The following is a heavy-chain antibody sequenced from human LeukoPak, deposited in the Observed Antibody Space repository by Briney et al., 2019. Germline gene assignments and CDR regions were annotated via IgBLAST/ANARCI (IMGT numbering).Heavy chain of an antibody. V-gene: IGHV3-21*01. J-gene: IGHJ2*01. Sequence: ETLSLTCDVSGDSIGLGYWWTWVRQAPGKGLEWVSSISSGSSYIYYADSLRGRFTISRDNAKNSLYLQMNSLRAEDTAVYYCAGSDTIGYSPREWDYWYFDLWGRGTLVTVSS. D-gene: IGHD3-22*01. CDR1: GDSIGLGYW. CDR3: AGSDTIGYSPREWDYWYFDL. CDR2: ISSGSSYI.